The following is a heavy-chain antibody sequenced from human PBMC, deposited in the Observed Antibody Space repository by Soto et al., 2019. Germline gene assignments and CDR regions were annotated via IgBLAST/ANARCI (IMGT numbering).Heavy chain of an antibody. CDR2: IYYSGST. D-gene: IGHD6-13*01. V-gene: IGHV4-59*01. J-gene: IGHJ5*02. CDR1: GGSISSYY. Sequence: SETLSLTCTVSGGSISSYYWSWIRQPPGKGLEWIGYIYYSGSTNYNPSLKSRVAISVDTSKNQFSLKLSSVTAADTAVYYCARESSSWPYNWFDPWGQGTLVTVSS. CDR3: ARESSSWPYNWFDP.